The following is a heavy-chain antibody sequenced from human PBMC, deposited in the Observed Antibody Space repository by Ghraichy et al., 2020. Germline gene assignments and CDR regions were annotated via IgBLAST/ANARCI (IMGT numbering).Heavy chain of an antibody. CDR1: GGSISSSPYY. CDR2: IYYSGST. D-gene: IGHD3-3*01. Sequence: SETLSLTCTVSGGSISSSPYYWGWIRQPPGKGLEWIGSIYYSGSTLYNPSLRSRVTISVDTSKNQFSLKLSSVTAADTAVYYCASRLRFLDREGDYWGQGTLVTVSS. V-gene: IGHV4-39*01. CDR3: ASRLRFLDREGDY. J-gene: IGHJ4*02.